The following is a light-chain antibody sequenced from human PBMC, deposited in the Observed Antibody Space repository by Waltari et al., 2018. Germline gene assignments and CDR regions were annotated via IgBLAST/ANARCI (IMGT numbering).Light chain of an antibody. V-gene: IGKV3-11*01. Sequence: EIVLTQSPATLSLSPGERATLSCRASQSVSYSLAWYQQKPGQTPRLLIYSASNRATGIPARFSGSGSGSDFTLTISSLEPEDFAFYYCQQRSSWPRTFGQGTKVEIK. J-gene: IGKJ1*01. CDR1: QSVSYS. CDR2: SAS. CDR3: QQRSSWPRT.